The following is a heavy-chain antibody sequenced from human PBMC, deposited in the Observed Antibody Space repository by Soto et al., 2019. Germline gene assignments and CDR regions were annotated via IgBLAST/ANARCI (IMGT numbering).Heavy chain of an antibody. CDR3: AKLSGLGIYSDDSSGGHFDC. CDR2: ISFDGRNT. V-gene: IGHV3-30*18. Sequence: QVQLVESGGGVVQPGRSLRLSCAASGFTFDNYGMHWVRQAPGKGLEWVVVISFDGRNTYYEDSVKGGFTISRDNSKNSLYLLMTRLRAEHIAVYYSAKLSGLGIYSDDSSGGHFDCCGQGTRVTLST. D-gene: IGHD3-10*01. CDR1: GFTFDNYG. J-gene: IGHJ4*02.